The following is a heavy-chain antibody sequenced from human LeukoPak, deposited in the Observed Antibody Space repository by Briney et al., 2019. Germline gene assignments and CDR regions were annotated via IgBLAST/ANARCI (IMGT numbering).Heavy chain of an antibody. D-gene: IGHD2/OR15-2a*01. CDR3: ARGKNNAFDY. CDR1: GDSVSSTNGVA. Sequence: SQTLSLTCAISGDSVSSTNGVAWNWIRQSPSRGLEWLGRTYYRARWYNDYAESVKSRITVNPDTSKNQFSLQLNSVTPEDTAVYYCARGKNNAFDYWAREPWSPSLQ. CDR2: TYYRARWYN. V-gene: IGHV6-1*01. J-gene: IGHJ4*02.